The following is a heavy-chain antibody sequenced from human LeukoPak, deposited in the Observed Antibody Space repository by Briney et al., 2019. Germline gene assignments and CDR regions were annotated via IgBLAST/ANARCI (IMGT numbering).Heavy chain of an antibody. CDR1: GFSFNSAA. Sequence: GGSLRLSCAASGFSFNSAAMTWVRQAPGKGLEWVSLVSSSGANTYYADSVKGRFTISRDNSKNTLYLQMNSLRAEDTAVYYCARDRWELHNWFDPWGQGTLVTVSS. CDR2: VSSSGANT. J-gene: IGHJ5*02. V-gene: IGHV3-23*01. CDR3: ARDRWELHNWFDP. D-gene: IGHD1-26*01.